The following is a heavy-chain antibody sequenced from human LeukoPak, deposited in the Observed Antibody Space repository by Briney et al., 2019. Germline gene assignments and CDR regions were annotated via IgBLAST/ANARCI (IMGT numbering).Heavy chain of an antibody. J-gene: IGHJ5*02. D-gene: IGHD7-27*01. CDR2: ISVYNGNT. CDR1: GYTCTSYG. V-gene: IGHV1-18*01. Sequence: ASVKVSCKASGYTCTSYGITWVRQAPGQGLEWMGWISVYNGNTNYAQMLQGRVTMTTDTSTSTAYMELRSLRSDDTAMYYCARWGLAGNWFDPWGQGTLVIVSS. CDR3: ARWGLAGNWFDP.